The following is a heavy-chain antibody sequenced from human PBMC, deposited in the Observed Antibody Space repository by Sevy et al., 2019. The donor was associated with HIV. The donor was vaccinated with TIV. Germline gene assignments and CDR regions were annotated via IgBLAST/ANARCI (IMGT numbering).Heavy chain of an antibody. V-gene: IGHV3-30*19. CDR2: ISSDGTNK. D-gene: IGHD3-3*01. CDR1: GFTFSTYD. Sequence: GGSLRLSCAASGFTFSTYDMHWVRQAPGKGLDWVAVISSDGTNKYYADSVKGRFTISRDNSKNTLYLQMNSLRPEDSALYYCVRATNGVLRWFDYWGQGTLVTVSS. CDR3: VRATNGVLRWFDY. J-gene: IGHJ4*02.